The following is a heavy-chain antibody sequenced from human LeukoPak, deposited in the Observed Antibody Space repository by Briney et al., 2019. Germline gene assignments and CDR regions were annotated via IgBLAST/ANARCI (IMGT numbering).Heavy chain of an antibody. D-gene: IGHD2/OR15-2a*01. J-gene: IGHJ4*02. V-gene: IGHV3-23*01. CDR3: ARVRPFVDY. Sequence: GGTLRLSCAASGLTFTTSAMSWVRQSPGKGLEWVSSISGSSGSTYYADSVKGRFTISRDNSKNTLYLQMNSLRAEDTAVYYCARVRPFVDYWGQGTLVTVSS. CDR2: ISGSSGST. CDR1: GLTFTTSA.